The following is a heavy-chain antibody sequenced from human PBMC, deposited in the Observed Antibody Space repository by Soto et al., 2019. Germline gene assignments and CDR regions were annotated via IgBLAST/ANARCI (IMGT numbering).Heavy chain of an antibody. Sequence: GESLKISFKGSGYSFTSYWISWVRQMPGKGLEWMGRIDPSDSYTNYSPSFQGHVTISADKSISTAYLQWSSLKASDTAMYYCARLHQLVGVANYYYYGMDVWGQGTTVTVSS. CDR2: IDPSDSYT. CDR3: ARLHQLVGVANYYYYGMDV. J-gene: IGHJ6*02. D-gene: IGHD6-6*01. V-gene: IGHV5-10-1*01. CDR1: GYSFTSYW.